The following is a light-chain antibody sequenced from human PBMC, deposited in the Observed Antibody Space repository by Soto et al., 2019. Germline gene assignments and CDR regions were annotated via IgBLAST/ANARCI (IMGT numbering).Light chain of an antibody. CDR2: EVS. CDR3: TSYRSSGTWV. J-gene: IGLJ3*02. CDR1: SSDVGGYNY. Sequence: QSALTQPASVSGSPGQSVTLSCTGTSSDVGGYNYVSWYQQYPGKAPKLMIYEVSNRPSGVSNRFSGSKSGNTASLTISGVQAEDEADYYCTSYRSSGTWVFGGGTKLTVL. V-gene: IGLV2-14*01.